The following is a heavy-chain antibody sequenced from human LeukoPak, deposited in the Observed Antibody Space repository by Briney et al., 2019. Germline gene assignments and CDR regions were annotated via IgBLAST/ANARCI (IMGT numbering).Heavy chain of an antibody. J-gene: IGHJ6*03. CDR3: ARDWMGYCSSNSCYLYYMDV. CDR2: IKEDGSEK. D-gene: IGHD2-2*01. CDR1: GFTFSSYW. Sequence: GGSLRLSCAASGFTFSSYWMSWVRQAPGRGLEWVANIKEDGSEKDYVDSVRGRFTISRDNVRNSLYLQMNSLRAEDTAVYYCARDWMGYCSSNSCYLYYMDVWGKGTTVTVSS. V-gene: IGHV3-7*01.